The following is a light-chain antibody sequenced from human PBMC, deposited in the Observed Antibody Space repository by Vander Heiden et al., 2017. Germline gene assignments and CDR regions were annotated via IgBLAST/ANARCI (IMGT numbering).Light chain of an antibody. Sequence: DIVITQSPDYLTVYLRERATINCKSSQSVLSSSNNKNYLAWYQQIPGQPPKLLINWASTRESGVPDRFSGSGSGTDFTLTISSLQAEDVAVYYCQQSSTAPLTFGGGTKVEIK. CDR2: WAS. CDR1: QSVLSSSNNKNY. CDR3: QQSSTAPLT. J-gene: IGKJ4*01. V-gene: IGKV4-1*01.